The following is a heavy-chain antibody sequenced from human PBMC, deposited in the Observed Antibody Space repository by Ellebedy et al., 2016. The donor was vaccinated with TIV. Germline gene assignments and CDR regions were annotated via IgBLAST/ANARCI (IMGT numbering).Heavy chain of an antibody. Sequence: SETLSLTXAVYGGSFSDYYWSWIRQPPGKGLEWIGEINHSGSTNYNPSLKSRVTISVDTSKNQFSLKLSSVTAADTTVYYCVRGGGHRAYDSWGQGTLVTVSS. CDR1: GGSFSDYY. V-gene: IGHV4-34*01. J-gene: IGHJ4*02. D-gene: IGHD3-16*01. CDR2: INHSGST. CDR3: VRGGGHRAYDS.